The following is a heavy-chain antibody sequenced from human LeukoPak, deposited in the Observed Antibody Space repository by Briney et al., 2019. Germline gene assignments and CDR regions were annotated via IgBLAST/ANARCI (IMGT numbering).Heavy chain of an antibody. CDR3: AREGTYYYDSSGSQERSVN. J-gene: IGHJ4*02. V-gene: IGHV4-39*07. D-gene: IGHD3-22*01. CDR1: GGSISSSSYY. Sequence: PSETLSLTCTVSGGSISSSSYYWGWIRQAPGKGLEWIGSIYYSGSTYYNPSLKSRVTISVDTSKNQFSLKLSSVTAADTAVYYCAREGTYYYDSSGSQERSVNWGQGTLVTVSS. CDR2: IYYSGST.